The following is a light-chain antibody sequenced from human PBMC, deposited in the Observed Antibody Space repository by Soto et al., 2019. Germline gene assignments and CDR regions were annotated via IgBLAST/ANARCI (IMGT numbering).Light chain of an antibody. J-gene: IGKJ4*01. CDR1: QSVSSY. Sequence: EIVLTQSPATLSLSPCERATLSCRASQSVSSYLAWYQQKPGQAPRLLIYGASTRATGIPARFSGSGYGTEFTLTISSLQSEDFAAYYCQQYNNWPLTFGGGTKVDIK. CDR2: GAS. V-gene: IGKV3-15*01. CDR3: QQYNNWPLT.